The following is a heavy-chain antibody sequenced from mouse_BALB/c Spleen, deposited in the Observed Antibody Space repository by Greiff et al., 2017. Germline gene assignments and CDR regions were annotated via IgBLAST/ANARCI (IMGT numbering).Heavy chain of an antibody. CDR3: ARRRAYDYDEFAY. CDR2: IYPGDGDT. CDR1: GYTFTSYW. D-gene: IGHD2-4*01. J-gene: IGHJ3*01. V-gene: IGHV1-87*01. Sequence: VQLQQSGAELARPGASVKLSCKASGYTFTSYWMQWVKQRPGQGLEWIGAIYPGDGDTRYTQKFKGKATLTADKSSSTAYMQLSSLASEDSAVYYCARRRAYDYDEFAYWGQGTLVTVSA.